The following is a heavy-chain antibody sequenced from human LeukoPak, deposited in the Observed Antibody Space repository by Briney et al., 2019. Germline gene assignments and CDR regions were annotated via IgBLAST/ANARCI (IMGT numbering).Heavy chain of an antibody. CDR2: IYFSGTT. J-gene: IGHJ5*02. D-gene: IGHD6-13*01. V-gene: IGHV4-59*08. CDR1: GDSINAYY. Sequence: SETLSLTCTVSGDSINAYYWGWIRQPPGKGLEWIGYIYFSGTTKYNPSLESRVTISLDTSNNQFSLKLSSVTAADTAVYYCARRRAEGGSNGHYNWFDPWGQGILVTVSS. CDR3: ARRRAEGGSNGHYNWFDP.